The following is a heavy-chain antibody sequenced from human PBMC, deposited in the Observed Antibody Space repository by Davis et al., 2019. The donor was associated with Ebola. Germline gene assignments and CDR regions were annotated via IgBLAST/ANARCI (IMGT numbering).Heavy chain of an antibody. V-gene: IGHV3-64*01. CDR3: ARSGLPSGSYYLDDAFDI. CDR2: ISSNGGST. CDR1: GFTFSSYA. J-gene: IGHJ3*02. Sequence: GGSLRLSCAASGFTFSSYAMHWVRQAPGKGLEYVSAISSNGGSTYYANSVKGRFTISRDNSKNTLYLQMGSLRAEDMAVYYCARSGLPSGSYYLDDAFDIWGQGTMVTVSS. D-gene: IGHD1-26*01.